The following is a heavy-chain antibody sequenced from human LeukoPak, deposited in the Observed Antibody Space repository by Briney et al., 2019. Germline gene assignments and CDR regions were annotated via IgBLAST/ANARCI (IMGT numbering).Heavy chain of an antibody. CDR1: GFTFSSYA. CDR3: ARDVAAAGIPGIDY. J-gene: IGHJ4*02. CDR2: ISYDGSNK. D-gene: IGHD6-13*01. V-gene: IGHV3-30-3*01. Sequence: GRSLRLSCAASGFTFSSYAMHWVRRAPGKGLEWVAVISYDGSNKYYADSVKGRFTISRDNSKNTLYLQMNSLRAEDTAVYYCARDVAAAGIPGIDYWGQGTLVTVSS.